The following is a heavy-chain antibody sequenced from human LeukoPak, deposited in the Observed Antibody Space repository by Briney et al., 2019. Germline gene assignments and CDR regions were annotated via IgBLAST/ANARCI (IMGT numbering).Heavy chain of an antibody. CDR3: ARVPSSYYPYWYFDL. D-gene: IGHD4-11*01. J-gene: IGHJ2*01. Sequence: SVKVSCKASLCTFSSYAISWVRQAPGQGLEGMGGIIPIFGTVNYAQKFQGRVTITADESTSTAYMELSNLRSEDTAVYYCARVPSSYYPYWYFDLWGRGTLVTVSS. CDR2: IIPIFGTV. V-gene: IGHV1-69*01. CDR1: LCTFSSYA.